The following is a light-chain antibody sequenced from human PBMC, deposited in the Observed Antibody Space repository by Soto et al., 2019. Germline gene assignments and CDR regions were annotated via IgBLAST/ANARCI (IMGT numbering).Light chain of an antibody. J-gene: IGLJ3*02. V-gene: IGLV1-44*01. CDR3: AAWDGSLNGVV. CDR1: NSNIGSNT. CDR2: SSN. Sequence: VLTQPPSASGTPGQRVTISCSGSNSNIGSNTVNWYQQFPGAAPKLLVYSSNLRPSGVPDRFSGSKSGTSASLAISGLQSEDESDYYCAAWDGSLNGVVFGGGTKLTVL.